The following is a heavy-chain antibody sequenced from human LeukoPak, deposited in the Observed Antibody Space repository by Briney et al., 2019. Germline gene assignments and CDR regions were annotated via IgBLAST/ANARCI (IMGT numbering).Heavy chain of an antibody. CDR2: IRYDGSNK. D-gene: IGHD2-2*01. Sequence: GGSLRLSCAASGFTFSSYGMPWVRQAPGKGLEWVAFIRYDGSNKYYADSVKGRFTISRDNSKNTLYLQTNSLRAEDTAVYYCATSHCSSTSCSDDAFDIWGQGTMVTVSS. CDR1: GFTFSSYG. CDR3: ATSHCSSTSCSDDAFDI. V-gene: IGHV3-30*02. J-gene: IGHJ3*02.